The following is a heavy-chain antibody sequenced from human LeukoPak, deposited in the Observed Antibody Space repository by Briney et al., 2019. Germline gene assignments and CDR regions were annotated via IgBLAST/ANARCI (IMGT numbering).Heavy chain of an antibody. V-gene: IGHV3-20*01. D-gene: IGHD3-10*01. CDR2: INWNGGST. J-gene: IGHJ4*02. CDR1: GFTFDVYG. Sequence: GGSLRLSCAASGFTFDVYGMSWVRQAPGKGLEWVSGINWNGGSTGYADSVKGRFTISRDNAKNSLYLQMNSLRAEDTALYHCARDRGPYYFDYWGQGTLVTVSS. CDR3: ARDRGPYYFDY.